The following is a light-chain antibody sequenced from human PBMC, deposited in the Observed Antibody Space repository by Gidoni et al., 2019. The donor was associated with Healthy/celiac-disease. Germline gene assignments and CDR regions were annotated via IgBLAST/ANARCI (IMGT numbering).Light chain of an antibody. V-gene: IGKV3-20*01. Sequence: ESVLTQSPGTLSLSPGERATLSCRASQSVSSSYLAWYQQTPGQAPRLLIYGASSRATGIPDMFSGSGSGTDFTLTISRLEPEDFAVYYCQQYGSSLWTFXQXTKVEIK. J-gene: IGKJ1*01. CDR2: GAS. CDR3: QQYGSSLWT. CDR1: QSVSSSY.